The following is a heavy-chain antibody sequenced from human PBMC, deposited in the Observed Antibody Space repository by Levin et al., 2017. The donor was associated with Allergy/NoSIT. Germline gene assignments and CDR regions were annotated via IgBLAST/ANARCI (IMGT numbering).Heavy chain of an antibody. Sequence: LSLTCAASGFTFSSYAMHWVRQAPGKGLEWVAVISYDGSNKYYADSVKGRFTISRDNSKNTLYLQMNSLRAEDTAVYYCAREGGGDCSLDYWGQGTLVTVSS. D-gene: IGHD2-21*02. J-gene: IGHJ4*02. CDR1: GFTFSSYA. CDR2: ISYDGSNK. V-gene: IGHV3-30-3*01. CDR3: AREGGGDCSLDY.